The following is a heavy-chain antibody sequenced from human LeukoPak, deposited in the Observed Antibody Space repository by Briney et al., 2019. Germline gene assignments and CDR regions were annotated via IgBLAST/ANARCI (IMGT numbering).Heavy chain of an antibody. CDR2: INSDGSTT. CDR3: SRDTADDALGI. V-gene: IGHV3-74*01. Sequence: GGSLRLSCAASGFTFSSYWMHWVRQAPGKGLVWVSRINSDGSTTSYADSVKGRFTISRDNAKNTLYLQMNSLRAEDTAVYYCSRDTADDALGIWGQGTMVTVSS. J-gene: IGHJ3*02. CDR1: GFTFSSYW.